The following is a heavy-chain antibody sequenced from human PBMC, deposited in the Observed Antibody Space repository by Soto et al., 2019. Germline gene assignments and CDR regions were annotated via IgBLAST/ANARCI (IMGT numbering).Heavy chain of an antibody. CDR3: ARSPGYYFDY. Sequence: SETLSLTCTVSGGSIGSGGYYWSWIRQHPGKGLEWIGYIYYSGITYYNPSLKSRVTISVDTSKNQFSLKLSSVTAADSAVYYCARSPGYYFDYWGQGTLVTVSS. CDR1: GGSIGSGGYY. CDR2: IYYSGIT. J-gene: IGHJ4*02. V-gene: IGHV4-31*03.